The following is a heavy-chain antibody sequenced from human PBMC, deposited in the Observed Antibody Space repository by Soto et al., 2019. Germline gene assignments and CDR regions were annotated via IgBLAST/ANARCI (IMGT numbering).Heavy chain of an antibody. D-gene: IGHD6-13*01. CDR1: GFTFSSYA. J-gene: IGHJ6*02. V-gene: IGHV3-23*01. CDR3: AKVFGIAAAGYYYGMDV. CDR2: ISGSGGST. Sequence: PGGSLRLSCAGSGFTFSSYAMSWVRQAPGKGLEWVSAISGSGGSTYYADSVKGRFTISRDNSKNALYLQMNSLRAEDTAVYYCAKVFGIAAAGYYYGMDVWGQGTTVTVPS.